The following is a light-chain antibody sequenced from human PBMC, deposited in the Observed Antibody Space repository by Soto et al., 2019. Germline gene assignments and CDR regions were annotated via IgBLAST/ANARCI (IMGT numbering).Light chain of an antibody. CDR3: QEYKHWHPVT. CDR1: QSVSNK. V-gene: IGKV3-15*01. CDR2: GAS. J-gene: IGKJ4*01. Sequence: EIVMTQSPATLSVSPGERATLSCRASQSVSNKLAWYQQKPGQAPRLLIYGASTRATGIPARFSGSGSGTEFSLTISSRQSEYFAVYYCQEYKHWHPVTFGGGTKVEIK.